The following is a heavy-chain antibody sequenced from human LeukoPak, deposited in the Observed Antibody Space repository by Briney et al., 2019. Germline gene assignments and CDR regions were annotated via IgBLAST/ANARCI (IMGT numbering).Heavy chain of an antibody. CDR2: IYYSGST. D-gene: IGHD1-26*01. Sequence: SETLSLTCTVSGGSISSSSYYWGWIRQPPGKGLEWIGSIYYSGSTYYNPSLKSRVTISVDTSKNQFSLKLSSVTAADTAVYYCARHGASGSYYRYFDYWGQGTLVTVSS. J-gene: IGHJ4*02. CDR3: ARHGASGSYYRYFDY. V-gene: IGHV4-39*01. CDR1: GGSISSSSYY.